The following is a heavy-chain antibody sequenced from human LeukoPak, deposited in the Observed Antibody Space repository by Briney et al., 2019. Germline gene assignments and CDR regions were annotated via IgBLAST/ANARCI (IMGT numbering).Heavy chain of an antibody. CDR2: IGAYNGNT. J-gene: IGHJ5*02. CDR1: GYTFTSYG. CDR3: ARRVIAAAAYLARRPTQWFDP. D-gene: IGHD6-13*01. Sequence: GASVKVSCTASGYTFTSYGISWVRQAPGHGLEWMGWIGAYNGNTNYAQKLQGRVTMTTDTSTSTAYMELRSLRSDDTAVYYCARRVIAAAAYLARRPTQWFDPWGQGTLVTVSS. V-gene: IGHV1-18*01.